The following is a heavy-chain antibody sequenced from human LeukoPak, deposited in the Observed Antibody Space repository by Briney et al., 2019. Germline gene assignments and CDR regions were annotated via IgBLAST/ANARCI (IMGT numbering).Heavy chain of an antibody. D-gene: IGHD3-22*01. CDR3: ASSYDSSGYTPFDY. J-gene: IGHJ4*02. V-gene: IGHV3-64*01. CDR2: ISSNGGST. CDR1: GFSFSRYT. Sequence: PGGSLRLSCAASGFSFSRYTMHWVRQAPGKGLEYVSAISSNGGSTYYVKSVKGRLTISRDNSKKTLYLQMGSLRAEDMAVYYCASSYDSSGYTPFDYWGQGTLVTVSS.